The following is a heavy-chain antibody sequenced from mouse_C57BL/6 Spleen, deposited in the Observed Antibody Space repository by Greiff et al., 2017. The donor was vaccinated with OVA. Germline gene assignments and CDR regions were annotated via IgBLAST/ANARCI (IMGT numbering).Heavy chain of an antibody. Sequence: EVKLVESGGGLVKPGGSLKLSCAASGFTFSSYAMSWVRQTPEKRLEWVATISDGGSYTYYPDNVKGRFTISRDNAKNNLYLQMSHLKSEDTAMYYCARDNDCDYWGQGTTLTVSS. D-gene: IGHD2-4*01. CDR3: ARDNDCDY. CDR1: GFTFSSYA. V-gene: IGHV5-4*01. CDR2: ISDGGSYT. J-gene: IGHJ2*01.